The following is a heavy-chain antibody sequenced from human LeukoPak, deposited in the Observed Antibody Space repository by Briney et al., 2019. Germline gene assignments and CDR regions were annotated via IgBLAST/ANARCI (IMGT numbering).Heavy chain of an antibody. V-gene: IGHV4-39*07. Sequence: SETLSLTCTVSGGSISSPDSYWDWIRQPPGKGLEWIGSIYYSGSTYYNPSLKSRVTISVDTSKNQFSLKLSSVTAADTAVYYCARSNVVVPSITKGYYYYAMDVWGQGTTVTVSS. CDR3: ARSNVVVPSITKGYYYYAMDV. CDR1: GGSISSPDSY. D-gene: IGHD2-2*01. CDR2: IYYSGST. J-gene: IGHJ6*02.